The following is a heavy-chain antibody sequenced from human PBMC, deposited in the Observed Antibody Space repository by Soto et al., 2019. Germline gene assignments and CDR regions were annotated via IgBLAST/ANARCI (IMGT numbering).Heavy chain of an antibody. V-gene: IGHV3-30-3*01. CDR2: RSYDGSNK. CDR3: ARAGAAMVAPFDY. Sequence: QVQLVGSGGGVVQPGRSLRLSCAASGFTFSSYAMHWVRQAPRKGLEWGAVRSYDGSNKYYADSVKGRFTISRDNSKNTLYLQMNSLRAEDTAVYYCARAGAAMVAPFDYWGQGTLVTVSS. CDR1: GFTFSSYA. D-gene: IGHD5-18*01. J-gene: IGHJ4*02.